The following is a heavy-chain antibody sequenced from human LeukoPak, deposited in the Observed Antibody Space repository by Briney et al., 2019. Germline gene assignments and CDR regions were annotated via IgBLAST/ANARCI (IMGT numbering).Heavy chain of an antibody. CDR2: INQDGSEK. J-gene: IGHJ4*02. Sequence: PGGSLRLSCAASGFTFSRYAMSWVRQAPGKGLEWVANINQDGSEKHYVDSVKGRFTISRDNAKNSLYLQMNSLRAEDTAVYYCARDIVAPGLFLDYWGQGTLVTVSS. D-gene: IGHD6-13*01. CDR1: GFTFSRYA. V-gene: IGHV3-7*01. CDR3: ARDIVAPGLFLDY.